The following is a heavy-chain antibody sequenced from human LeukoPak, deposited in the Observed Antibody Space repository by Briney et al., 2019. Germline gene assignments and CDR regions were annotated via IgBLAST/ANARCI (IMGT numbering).Heavy chain of an antibody. CDR3: ARHLGYCSSTSCYIGMY. Sequence: GESLKISCKGSGYIFTTYWIGWVRQMPGKGLEWMGIIYPCDSDTRYSPSFQGQVTISADKSTSTAYLQWSSLKASDTAMYYCARHLGYCSSTSCYIGMYWGQGTLVTVSS. V-gene: IGHV5-51*01. J-gene: IGHJ4*02. CDR2: IYPCDSDT. CDR1: GYIFTTYW. D-gene: IGHD2-2*02.